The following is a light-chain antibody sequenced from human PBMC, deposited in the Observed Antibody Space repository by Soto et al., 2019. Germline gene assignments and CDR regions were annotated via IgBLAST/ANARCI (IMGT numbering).Light chain of an antibody. V-gene: IGKV1-17*01. J-gene: IGKJ1*01. CDR3: QHYNSYSEA. Sequence: DIQMTQSPSSLSASVGDRFTITFRSSQGIRNDLGWYQQKPGKAPKRLIYAASSLQSGVPSRFSGSGSGTEFTLTISSLQPDDFATYYCQHYNSYSEAFGQGTKVDIK. CDR1: QGIRND. CDR2: AAS.